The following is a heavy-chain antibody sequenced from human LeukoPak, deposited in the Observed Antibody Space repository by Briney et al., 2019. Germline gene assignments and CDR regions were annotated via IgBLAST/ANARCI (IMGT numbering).Heavy chain of an antibody. Sequence: GGSLRLSCAASGFTFDDYGMSWVRQAPGKGLEWVSGINWNGGSTGYADSVKGRFTISRDNAKNSLYLQMNSLRAEDTALYYCARSELDSSGYYNLGAFDIWGQGTMVTVSS. J-gene: IGHJ3*02. CDR3: ARSELDSSGYYNLGAFDI. CDR2: INWNGGST. V-gene: IGHV3-20*04. CDR1: GFTFDDYG. D-gene: IGHD3-22*01.